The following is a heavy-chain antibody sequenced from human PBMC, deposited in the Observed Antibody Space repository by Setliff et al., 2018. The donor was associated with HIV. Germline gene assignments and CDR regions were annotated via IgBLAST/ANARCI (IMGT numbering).Heavy chain of an antibody. CDR2: INVDKGDT. D-gene: IGHD3-3*02. J-gene: IGHJ4*01. Sequence: GASVKVSCKASGYTFSTYSLHWVRQAPGQSLEWMGWINVDKGDTKYSQAFQDRITITRDTSANTAYMELSSLRSDDTAVYFCARGALLAVFDFDHWGHGTLVTVSS. V-gene: IGHV1-3*01. CDR1: GYTFSTYS. CDR3: ARGALLAVFDFDH.